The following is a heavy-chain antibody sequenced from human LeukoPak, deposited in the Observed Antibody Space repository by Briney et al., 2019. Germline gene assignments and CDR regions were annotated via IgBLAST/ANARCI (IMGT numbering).Heavy chain of an antibody. CDR2: LNWNGGST. CDR3: ARGSYDSSGYYYLPPDY. V-gene: IGHV3-20*04. Sequence: PGGSLRFSCAASGFTFDDYGMSWVRQAPGKGLEWVSGLNWNGGSTGYADSVKGRFTISRDNAKNSLYLQMNSLRAEDTALYYCARGSYDSSGYYYLPPDYWGQGTLVTVSS. J-gene: IGHJ4*02. CDR1: GFTFDDYG. D-gene: IGHD3-22*01.